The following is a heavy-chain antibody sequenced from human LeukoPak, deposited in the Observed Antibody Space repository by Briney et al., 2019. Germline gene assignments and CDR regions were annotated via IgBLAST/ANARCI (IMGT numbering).Heavy chain of an antibody. Sequence: SETLSLTCTVSGGSISSSSYYWGWIRQPPGKGLEWIGSIYYSGSTYYNPSLKSRVTISVDKSKNQFSLKLSSVTAADTAVYYCARDSFQTSTELWDLPDAFDIWGQGTMVTVSS. D-gene: IGHD5-18*01. V-gene: IGHV4-39*07. J-gene: IGHJ3*02. CDR2: IYYSGST. CDR3: ARDSFQTSTELWDLPDAFDI. CDR1: GGSISSSSYY.